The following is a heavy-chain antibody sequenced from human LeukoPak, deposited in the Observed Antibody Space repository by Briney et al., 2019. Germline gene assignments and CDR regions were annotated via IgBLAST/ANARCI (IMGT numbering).Heavy chain of an antibody. CDR1: GFTVSSNY. CDR3: AREIPGGYYYGSTYGMDV. CDR2: IYSGGST. D-gene: IGHD3-10*01. J-gene: IGHJ6*02. V-gene: IGHV3-53*01. Sequence: GGSLRLSCAASGFTVSSNYMSWVRQAPGKGLEWVSVIYSGGSTYYADSVKGRFTISRDNSKNTLYLQMNSLRAEDTAVYYCAREIPGGYYYGSTYGMDVWGQGTTVTVSS.